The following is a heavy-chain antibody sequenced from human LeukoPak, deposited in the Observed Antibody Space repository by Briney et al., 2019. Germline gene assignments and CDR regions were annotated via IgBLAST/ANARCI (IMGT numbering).Heavy chain of an antibody. V-gene: IGHV3-23*01. CDR1: GFTFSSYG. CDR3: ARVVRDYGDYARRYFDY. Sequence: GGSLRLSCAASGFTFSSYGMSWVRQAPGKGLEWVSVISGSGGSTYYADSVKGRFTISRDNAKNSLYLQMNSLRAEDTAVYYCARVVRDYGDYARRYFDYWGQGTLVTVSS. J-gene: IGHJ4*02. D-gene: IGHD4-17*01. CDR2: ISGSGGST.